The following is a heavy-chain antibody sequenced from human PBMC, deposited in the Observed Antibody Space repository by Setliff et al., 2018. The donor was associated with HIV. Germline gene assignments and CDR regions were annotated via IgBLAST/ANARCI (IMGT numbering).Heavy chain of an antibody. Sequence: GASVKVSCKTSGYMFITYGMSWVRRAPGQGLEWMGWIGPYNGRTEYAQEFQGRVSLTIDTSASTAYMELSSLRSEDTAVYYCARSPGDYLFDYWGQGTLVTVSS. CDR2: IGPYNGRT. CDR3: ARSPGDYLFDY. V-gene: IGHV1-18*01. J-gene: IGHJ4*02. D-gene: IGHD4-17*01. CDR1: GYMFITYG.